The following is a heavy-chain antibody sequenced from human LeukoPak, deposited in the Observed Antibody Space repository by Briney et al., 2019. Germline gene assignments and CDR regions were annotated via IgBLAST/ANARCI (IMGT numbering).Heavy chain of an antibody. V-gene: IGHV3-23*01. J-gene: IGHJ4*02. CDR2: ITSRGEST. CDR3: ARDRPNYYGSDGHYYRRDGDY. Sequence: GGSLRLSCAASGFTFSIYAMSWVRPAPGKGLQWVSSITSRGESTWYVDSVKGRFTITRDNSENTLYLQMHRLRAEDTAVYYCARDRPNYYGSDGHYYRRDGDYWGRGTLVSVSS. D-gene: IGHD3-22*01. CDR1: GFTFSIYA.